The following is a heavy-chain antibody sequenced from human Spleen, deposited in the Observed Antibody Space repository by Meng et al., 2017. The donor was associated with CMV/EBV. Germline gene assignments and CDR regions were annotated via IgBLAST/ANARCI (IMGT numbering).Heavy chain of an antibody. CDR1: GWSLSNSY. Sequence: VDGWSLSNSYWSWIRQPPGKGLEWIGEINHRGSTNYNPSLKSRVTISVDTSKNQFSLKVTSVTAADTAVYYCARGGNYFESSGYLAYWGQGTLVTVSS. J-gene: IGHJ4*02. D-gene: IGHD3-22*01. CDR2: INHRGST. V-gene: IGHV4-34*01. CDR3: ARGGNYFESSGYLAY.